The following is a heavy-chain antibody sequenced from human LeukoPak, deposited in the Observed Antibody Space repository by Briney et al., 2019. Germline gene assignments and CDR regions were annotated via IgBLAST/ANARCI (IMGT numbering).Heavy chain of an antibody. D-gene: IGHD2-15*01. CDR2: ISNSGST. Sequence: KASETLSLTCTVSGGSFSRHYWTWIRQSPVKGLEWIGDISNSGSTSYNPSLKSRVTISIDTSKNQFSLKLSSVTAADTAVYYCGRDALVGYFSYYYMDVWGKGSTVTVSS. J-gene: IGHJ6*03. CDR1: GGSFSRHY. CDR3: GRDALVGYFSYYYMDV. V-gene: IGHV4-59*11.